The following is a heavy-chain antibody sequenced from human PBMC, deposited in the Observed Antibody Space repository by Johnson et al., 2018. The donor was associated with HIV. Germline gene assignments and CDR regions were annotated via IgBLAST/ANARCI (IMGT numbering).Heavy chain of an antibody. CDR3: AREELEPDVFDI. CDR2: VSYDSSNK. D-gene: IGHD1-1*01. Sequence: QVQLVESGGGVVQPGRSLRLSCTSALSFSGYAMHWVRQAPGKGLEWVAVVSYDSSNKYYADSVKGRFTISRDNSKNTLYLQMHSLRIEDTAVYYCAREELEPDVFDIWGQGTMVTVSS. J-gene: IGHJ3*02. CDR1: ALSFSGYA. V-gene: IGHV3-30*04.